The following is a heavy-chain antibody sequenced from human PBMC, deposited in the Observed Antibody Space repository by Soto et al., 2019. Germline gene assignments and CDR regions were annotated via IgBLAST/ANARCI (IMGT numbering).Heavy chain of an antibody. Sequence: QVQLQESVPGLVKPSQTLSLTCTVSGGSITSCGYYWSWILQHPGKGLEWIGYIYYSGFTYYNPSLTTRVIRSVETSTHQLSLNVSSATAAATPVSYCARSVFPSGPGTLVTVSS. J-gene: IGHJ5*02. CDR3: ARSVFP. CDR1: GGSITSCGYY. V-gene: IGHV4-31*03. CDR2: IYYSGFT.